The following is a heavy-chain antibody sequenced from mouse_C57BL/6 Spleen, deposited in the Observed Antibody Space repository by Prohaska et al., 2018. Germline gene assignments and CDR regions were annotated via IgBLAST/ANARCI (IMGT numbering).Heavy chain of an antibody. V-gene: IGHV9-2*01. J-gene: IGHJ1*03. CDR3: ARESFYDGYHWYFDV. CDR2: INNYSGGP. Sequence: QIQFVQSGPELKKPGETVKISCKASVYTFTEYPIHWVKQAPGKGFKWMGWINNYSGGPIYADDFKGRFGFSLETSASTAYLQISNLKNEDTATDFCARESFYDGYHWYFDVWGTGTTVTVSS. D-gene: IGHD2-3*01. CDR1: VYTFTEYP.